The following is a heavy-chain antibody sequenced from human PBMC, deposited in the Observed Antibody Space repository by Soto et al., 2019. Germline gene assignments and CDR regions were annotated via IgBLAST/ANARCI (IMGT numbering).Heavy chain of an antibody. D-gene: IGHD3-10*01. J-gene: IGHJ1*01. CDR3: ARTGAYGSGSYYNEYFQH. CDR1: GGSISSSSYY. Sequence: QLQLQESGPGLVKPSETLSLTCTVSGGSISSSSYYWGWIRQPPGKGLEWIGSIYYSGSTYYNPSLKSRVTISLDTSKNQFSLKLSSVTAADTAVYYCARTGAYGSGSYYNEYFQHWGQGTLVTVSS. CDR2: IYYSGST. V-gene: IGHV4-39*01.